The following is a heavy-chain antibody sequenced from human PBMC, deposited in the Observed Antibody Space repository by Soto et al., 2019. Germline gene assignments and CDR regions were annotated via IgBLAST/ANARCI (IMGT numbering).Heavy chain of an antibody. CDR1: GYTFTSYG. V-gene: IGHV1-18*04. D-gene: IGHD2-2*01. Sequence: ASVKVSCKASGYTFTSYGISWVRQAPGQGLEWMGWISAYNGNTNYAQKLQGRVTMATDTSTSTAYMELRSLRSDDTAVYYCARDRGSTSSDRSDPWGKGTLVTVSS. CDR3: ARDRGSTSSDRSDP. J-gene: IGHJ5*02. CDR2: ISAYNGNT.